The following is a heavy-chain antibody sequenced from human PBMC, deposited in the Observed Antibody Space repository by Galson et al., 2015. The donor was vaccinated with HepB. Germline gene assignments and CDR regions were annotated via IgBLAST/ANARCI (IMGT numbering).Heavy chain of an antibody. V-gene: IGHV1-2*02. D-gene: IGHD4-17*01. J-gene: IGHJ4*02. Sequence: SVKVSCKAAGYTFTDYYMHWVRQAPGQGLEWMGWINPNSGGTKYAQKFQGRVTMARDMSMSTAYMELSRLRSDDTAVYYCARGTTVTTAVVYWGQGTPVTVSS. CDR2: INPNSGGT. CDR1: GYTFTDYY. CDR3: ARGTTVTTAVVY.